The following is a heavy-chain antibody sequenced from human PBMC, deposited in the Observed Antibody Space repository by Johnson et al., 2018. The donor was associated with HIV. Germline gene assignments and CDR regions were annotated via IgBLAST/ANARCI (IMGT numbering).Heavy chain of an antibody. CDR1: GFTFSGYG. V-gene: IGHV3-30*03. J-gene: IGHJ3*02. CDR2: ISYDGSNK. D-gene: IGHD5-12*01. Sequence: QVQLMESGGGAVQPGKSLRLSCAASGFTFSGYGMHWVRQAPGKGLEWVAVISYDGSNKYYADSVKGRFTISRDNSKNSLYLQMNSLRAGDTAVYYCARGGLANDAFDIWGQVTMVTVSS. CDR3: ARGGLANDAFDI.